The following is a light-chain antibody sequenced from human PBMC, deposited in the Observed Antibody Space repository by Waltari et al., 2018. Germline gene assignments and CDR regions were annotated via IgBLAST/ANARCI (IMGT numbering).Light chain of an antibody. V-gene: IGLV2-14*03. CDR2: DFS. CDR1: SRDIGGFNY. CDR3: SSYRSSFTYVV. Sequence: QSALTQPASVSGSPGQSITISCTGTSRDIGGFNYVSWYQQHPGTAPKLRIYDFSNRPSGVPNRFAGAKSGNTASLTISGLQAEDEADYYCSSYRSSFTYVVFGGGTKLTVL. J-gene: IGLJ2*01.